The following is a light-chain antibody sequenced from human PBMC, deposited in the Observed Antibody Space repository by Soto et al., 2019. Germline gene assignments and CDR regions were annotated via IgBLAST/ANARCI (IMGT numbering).Light chain of an antibody. Sequence: AIQLTQSPSSLSASVGDRVTITCRASQGISSALAWYQQKPGKAPKLLIYDASSLESGVPSRFSGSGSGTEFTLTISSLQSEDFTVYYRQQYNKWPLTFGQGTKVDIK. V-gene: IGKV1D-13*01. CDR3: QQYNKWPLT. CDR2: DAS. CDR1: QGISSA. J-gene: IGKJ1*01.